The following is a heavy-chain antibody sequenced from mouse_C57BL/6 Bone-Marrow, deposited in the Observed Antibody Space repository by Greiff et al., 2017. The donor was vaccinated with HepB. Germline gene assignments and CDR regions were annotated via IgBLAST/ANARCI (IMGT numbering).Heavy chain of an antibody. CDR2: IDPENGDT. Sequence: VQLQQSGAELVRPGASVKLSCTASGFNIKDDYMHWVKQRPEQGLAWIGWIDPENGDTAYASKFQGKATITADKSSNTAYLQLSSLISEDTAVYYCTTLITPVVESDYWGQGTPLTVSS. CDR1: GFNIKDDY. J-gene: IGHJ2*01. CDR3: TTLITPVVESDY. D-gene: IGHD1-1*01. V-gene: IGHV14-4*01.